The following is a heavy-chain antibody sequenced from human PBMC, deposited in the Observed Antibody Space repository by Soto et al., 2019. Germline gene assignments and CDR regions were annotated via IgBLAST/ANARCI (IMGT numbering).Heavy chain of an antibody. CDR2: IRSKANSYAT. J-gene: IGHJ4*02. D-gene: IGHD1-1*01. Sequence: PGGSLRLSCAASGFTFSGSAMHWVRQASGKGLEWVGRIRSKANSYATAYAASVKGRFTISRDDSKNTAYLQMNSLKTEDTAVYYCTWNIPAVLSPTAWGQGTRVTVSS. CDR3: TWNIPAVLSPTA. CDR1: GFTFSGSA. V-gene: IGHV3-73*01.